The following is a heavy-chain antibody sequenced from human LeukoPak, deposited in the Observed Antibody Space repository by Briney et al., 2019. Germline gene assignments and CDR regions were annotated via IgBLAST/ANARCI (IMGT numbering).Heavy chain of an antibody. V-gene: IGHV5-51*01. Sequence: GESLKISCKGSGYRFSSYWIGWVRQMPGKGLEWMGIIYPGDSDTRYRPSFQGQVTISADKSITTAYLHWSGLRASDTAIYYCARQDRYVWGSYGLWGQGTLVTVSS. CDR1: GYRFSSYW. D-gene: IGHD3-16*01. J-gene: IGHJ4*02. CDR3: ARQDRYVWGSYGL. CDR2: IYPGDSDT.